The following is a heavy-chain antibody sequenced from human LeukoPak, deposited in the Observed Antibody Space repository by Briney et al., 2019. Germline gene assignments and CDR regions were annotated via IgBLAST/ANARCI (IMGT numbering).Heavy chain of an antibody. D-gene: IGHD1-26*01. V-gene: IGHV3-7*05. Sequence: GGSLRLSCAASGFTFSYCWMSWVRQAPGKGLEWVGNTNLDRTERHSVDYVKGRFTIYSDNARKSLYLQMNSLRDEDTAVYYCARDNVGATPFDYWGQGTLVTVSS. CDR3: ARDNVGATPFDY. J-gene: IGHJ4*02. CDR1: GFTFSYCW. CDR2: TNLDRTER.